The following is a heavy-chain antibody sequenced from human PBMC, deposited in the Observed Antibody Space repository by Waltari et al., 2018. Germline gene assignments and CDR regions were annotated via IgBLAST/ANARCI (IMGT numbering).Heavy chain of an antibody. J-gene: IGHJ5*02. V-gene: IGHV1-69-2*01. CDR3: ATGHSTVTTGGTGWFDP. CDR1: GYTFTDYY. Sequence: EVQLVQSGAEVKKPGATVKISCKVSGYTFTDYYMHWVQQAPGQGLEWMGLVDPEDGETIYAEKFQGRVTITADTSTDTAYMELSSLRSEDTAVYYCATGHSTVTTGGTGWFDPWGQGTLVTVSS. CDR2: VDPEDGET. D-gene: IGHD4-4*01.